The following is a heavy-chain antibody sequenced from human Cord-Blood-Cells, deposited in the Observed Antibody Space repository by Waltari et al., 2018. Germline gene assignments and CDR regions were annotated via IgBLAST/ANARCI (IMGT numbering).Heavy chain of an antibody. CDR3: ARGGGYYDYVWGSYRFGLLDY. CDR2: INHSGST. J-gene: IGHJ4*02. V-gene: IGHV4-34*01. D-gene: IGHD3-16*02. CDR1: GGSFSGYY. Sequence: QVQLQQWGAGLLKPSETLSLTCAVYGGSFSGYYWSWIRQPPGTGLEWIGEINHSGSTTSNPALKGLVTISVDTSKNQLSLKLSSVTAADTAVYYCARGGGYYDYVWGSYRFGLLDYWGQGTLVTVSS.